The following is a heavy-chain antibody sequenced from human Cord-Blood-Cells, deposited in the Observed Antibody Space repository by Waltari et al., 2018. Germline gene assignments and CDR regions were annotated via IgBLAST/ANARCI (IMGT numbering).Heavy chain of an antibody. Sequence: ELQLLESGGGLVQPGGSLIFPCAAFGFTFSSYAMSRVRQAAGKGLEWIAAISGCGGSTYYADSVKGRFTISRDNSKNTLYLQMNSLRAEDTAVYYCAKDTVTAFDIWGQGTMVTVSS. D-gene: IGHD4-4*01. CDR3: AKDTVTAFDI. J-gene: IGHJ3*02. CDR1: GFTFSSYA. V-gene: IGHV3-23*01. CDR2: ISGCGGST.